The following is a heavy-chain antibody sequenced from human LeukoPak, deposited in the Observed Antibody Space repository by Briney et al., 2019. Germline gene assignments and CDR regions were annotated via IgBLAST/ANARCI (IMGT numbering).Heavy chain of an antibody. D-gene: IGHD4-23*01. J-gene: IGHJ4*02. CDR2: IIYSGNT. CDR3: VRHFHGNGYVVDL. CDR1: SGSISSTSYY. Sequence: NPWETLSLTCTASSGSISSTSYYWGWIRQPPGRGLEWIGGIIYSGNTYYNPSLKSRVTISVDTTKNQFSLKLTSVTAADTAVYFCVRHFHGNGYVVDLWGQGTLVTVSS. V-gene: IGHV4-39*01.